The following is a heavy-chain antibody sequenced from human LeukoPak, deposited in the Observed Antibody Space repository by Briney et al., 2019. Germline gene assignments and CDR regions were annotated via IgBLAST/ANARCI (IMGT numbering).Heavy chain of an antibody. D-gene: IGHD5-12*01. J-gene: IGHJ4*02. Sequence: GGSLRLSCAASGFTISTYGMTWVRQAPRKGLEWVSVIFGSGDRTYYADSVKGRFTISRDKSKNTLYLQMHSLRAEDTAVYYCAKDQKPDSGYDIDYWGQGTLVTVSS. CDR3: AKDQKPDSGYDIDY. V-gene: IGHV3-23*01. CDR1: GFTISTYG. CDR2: IFGSGDRT.